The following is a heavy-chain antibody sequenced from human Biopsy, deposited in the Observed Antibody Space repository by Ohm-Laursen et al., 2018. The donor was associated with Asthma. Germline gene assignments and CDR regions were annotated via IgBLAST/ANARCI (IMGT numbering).Heavy chain of an antibody. Sequence: LSLTCAASGFAFDSYAMYWVRQAPGKGLEWVALMSYDGSIKDYADSVKGRFTISRDNSKNTLYLQMNSLRTEDTAVYYCAKRRGYSGHDNDYWGQGTLVIVSS. V-gene: IGHV3-30*18. D-gene: IGHD5-12*01. J-gene: IGHJ4*02. CDR3: AKRRGYSGHDNDY. CDR2: MSYDGSIK. CDR1: GFAFDSYA.